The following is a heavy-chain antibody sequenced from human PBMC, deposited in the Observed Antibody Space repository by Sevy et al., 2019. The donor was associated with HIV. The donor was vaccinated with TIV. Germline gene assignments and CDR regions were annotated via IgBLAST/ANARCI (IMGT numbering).Heavy chain of an antibody. V-gene: IGHV3-30-3*01. D-gene: IGHD2-21*02. J-gene: IGHJ3*02. Sequence: GGSLRLSCAASGFTFSSYAMHWVRQAPGKGLEWVAVISYDGSNKYYADSVKGRFTISRDNSKNTLYLQMNSLRAEDTAGYYCASELVVTAIPDAFDIWGKGTMVTVSS. CDR3: ASELVVTAIPDAFDI. CDR2: ISYDGSNK. CDR1: GFTFSSYA.